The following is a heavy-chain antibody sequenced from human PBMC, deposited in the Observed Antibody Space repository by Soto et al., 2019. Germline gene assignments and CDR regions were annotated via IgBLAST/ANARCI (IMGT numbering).Heavy chain of an antibody. D-gene: IGHD2-2*01. J-gene: IGHJ4*02. CDR3: ARQVCSSTSCYLDY. CDR2: IYYSGST. CDR1: GGSISSYY. Sequence: PSETLSLTCTVSGGSISSYYWSWIRQPPGKGLEWIGYIYYSGSTNYNPSLKSRVTISVDTSKNQFSLKLSSVTAADTAVYYCARQVCSSTSCYLDYWGQGTLVTVSS. V-gene: IGHV4-59*08.